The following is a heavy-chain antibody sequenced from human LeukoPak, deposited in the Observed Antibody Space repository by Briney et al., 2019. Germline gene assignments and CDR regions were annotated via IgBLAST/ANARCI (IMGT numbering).Heavy chain of an antibody. CDR3: TRGSIAYYYMDV. CDR2: IYHSGST. Sequence: PSATLSLTCTVSGYSISSGYYWGWIRQPPGKGLEWIGSIYHSGSTYYNPSLKSRVTISVDTSKNQFSLKLSSVTAADTAVYYCTRGSIAYYYMDVWGKGTTVTISS. CDR1: GYSISSGYY. J-gene: IGHJ6*03. V-gene: IGHV4-38-2*02. D-gene: IGHD3-22*01.